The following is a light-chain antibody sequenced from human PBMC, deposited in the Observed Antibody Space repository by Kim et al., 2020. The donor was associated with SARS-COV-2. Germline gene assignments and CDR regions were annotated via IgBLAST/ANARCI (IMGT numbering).Light chain of an antibody. CDR3: GTWDNSLTAGV. Sequence: QSVLTQPPSMSAAPGQKVTISCSGTSSNIGKNYVSWYQHVPGTAPKLLIYDNNQRPSGVSDRFSGSTSGTSATLDITGLQTGDEADYYCGTWDNSLTAGVFGGGTKLTVL. CDR1: SSNIGKNY. V-gene: IGLV1-51*01. CDR2: DNN. J-gene: IGLJ3*02.